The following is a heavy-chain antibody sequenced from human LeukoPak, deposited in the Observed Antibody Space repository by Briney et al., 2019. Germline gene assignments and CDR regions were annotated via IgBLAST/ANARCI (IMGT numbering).Heavy chain of an antibody. V-gene: IGHV4-34*01. CDR2: INHSGST. CDR1: GGSFSGYY. Sequence: SETLSLTCAVYGGSFSGYYWSWIRQPPGKGLERIGEINHSGSTNYNPSLKSRVTISVDTSKNQFSLKLSSVTAADTAVYYCARGTGYANWFDPWGQGTLVTVSS. CDR3: ARGTGYANWFDP. D-gene: IGHD5-18*01. J-gene: IGHJ5*02.